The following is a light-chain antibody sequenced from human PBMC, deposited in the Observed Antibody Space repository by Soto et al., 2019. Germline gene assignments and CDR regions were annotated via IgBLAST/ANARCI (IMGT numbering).Light chain of an antibody. Sequence: DIQMTQSPSTLSASVGDRVTITCRASQSISSWLAWYQQEPGKAPKLLIYKASSLESGVPSRFSGSGSGTEFTLTISSLQPDDFATYYCQQYNSYPWTLGQGTKVDIK. J-gene: IGKJ1*01. CDR1: QSISSW. CDR3: QQYNSYPWT. V-gene: IGKV1-5*03. CDR2: KAS.